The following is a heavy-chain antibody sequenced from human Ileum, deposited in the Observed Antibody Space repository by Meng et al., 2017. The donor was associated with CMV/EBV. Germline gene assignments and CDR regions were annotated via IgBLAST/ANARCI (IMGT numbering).Heavy chain of an antibody. CDR1: GFSVRNYY. Sequence: GESLKISCAASGFSVRNYYMTWVRQAPGKGLQWVSVIYSSGTVFYTGSVKGRFAISRDDSKNTVYLQVNSLRDDDTAVYYCAREAGDRFGSLDYWGQGALVTGAS. CDR2: IYSSGTV. D-gene: IGHD7-27*01. V-gene: IGHV3-53*01. J-gene: IGHJ4*02. CDR3: AREAGDRFGSLDY.